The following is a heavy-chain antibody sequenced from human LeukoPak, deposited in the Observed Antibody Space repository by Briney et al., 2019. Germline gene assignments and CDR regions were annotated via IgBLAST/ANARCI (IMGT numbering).Heavy chain of an antibody. J-gene: IGHJ3*02. CDR2: IYWDDDK. D-gene: IGHD1-1*01. CDR1: GFSLTTHGVG. V-gene: IGHV2-5*02. Sequence: SGPTLVNPTQTLTLTCTFSGFSLTTHGVGVGWIRQPPGKALEWLALIYWDDDKRYSPSVKNSFTITKDTSKNQVVLTMTNMDPVHTATYYCAHKNGRGGGFDIWGQGTMVTVSS. CDR3: AHKNGRGGGFDI.